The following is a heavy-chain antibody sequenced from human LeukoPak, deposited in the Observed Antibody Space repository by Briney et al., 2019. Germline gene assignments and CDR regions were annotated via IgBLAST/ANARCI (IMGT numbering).Heavy chain of an antibody. CDR1: GYSFSSYW. D-gene: IGHD3-22*01. CDR2: IYPGDSDT. V-gene: IGHV5-51*01. CDR3: ARRGYFDSAGYYYKF. J-gene: IGHJ4*02. Sequence: TGGSLGLSCKGSGYSFSSYWLVWVRQMPGKGLEWMGIIYPGDSDTRYSPSFQGQVTISADKSISTAYLQWSSLKASDTAMYYCARRGYFDSAGYYYKFWGQGTLVTVSS.